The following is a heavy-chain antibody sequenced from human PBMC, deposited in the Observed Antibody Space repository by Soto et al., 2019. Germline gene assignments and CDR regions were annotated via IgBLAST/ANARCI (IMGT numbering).Heavy chain of an antibody. J-gene: IGHJ4*02. D-gene: IGHD1-20*01. CDR3: ARDISGDYVDY. V-gene: IGHV1-18*01. CDR2: ISTYNGNT. CDR1: GYIFMSYG. Sequence: ASVKVSCKASGYIFMSYGISWVRQAPGQGLEWMGWISTYNGNTDFAQRFQGRVTMTADTSTSTAYMELRSLSSDDTAVYYCARDISGDYVDYWGQGTLVTVSS.